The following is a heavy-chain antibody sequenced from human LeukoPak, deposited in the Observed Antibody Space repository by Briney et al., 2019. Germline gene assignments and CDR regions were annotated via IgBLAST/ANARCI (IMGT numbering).Heavy chain of an antibody. Sequence: SETLSLTCTVSGGSISSSSYYWGWIRQPPGKGLEWIGSIYYSGSTYYNRSLKGRVTISVDTSKNQFSLKLSSVTAADTAVYYCARGSSVTGTTWFDYWGQGTLVTVSS. CDR3: ARGSSVTGTTWFDY. CDR1: GGSISSSSYY. V-gene: IGHV4-39*07. J-gene: IGHJ4*02. D-gene: IGHD1-7*01. CDR2: IYYSGST.